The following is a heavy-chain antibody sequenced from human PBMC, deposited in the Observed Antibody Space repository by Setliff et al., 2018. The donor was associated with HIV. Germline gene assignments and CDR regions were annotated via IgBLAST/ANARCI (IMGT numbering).Heavy chain of an antibody. V-gene: IGHV4-4*09. CDR2: IYSSGTT. D-gene: IGHD5-12*01. CDR1: GGSISGHY. J-gene: IGHJ4*02. CDR3: ARHSMDGWLQFYYFDY. Sequence: PSETLSLTCTVSGGSISGHYWSWIQQPPGEGLEWIGYIYSSGTTQYNPSVESRVTMSLDTSRDQFSLKLSSVTAADTAVYYCARHSMDGWLQFYYFDYWGQGTLVTVSS.